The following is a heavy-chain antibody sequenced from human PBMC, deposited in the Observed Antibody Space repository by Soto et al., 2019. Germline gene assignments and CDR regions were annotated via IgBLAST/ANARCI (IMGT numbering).Heavy chain of an antibody. V-gene: IGHV4-39*01. Sequence: PSETLSLTCTVSGGSIISSSYYCFCIRQPPWNGLELIGSIYYSGSTYYNPSLKSRVTISVDTSKNQFSLKLSSVTAADTAVYYCARHGAGLWFGELPYYYYGMDVWGQGTTVTVSS. J-gene: IGHJ6*02. CDR1: GGSIISSSYY. CDR2: IYYSGST. CDR3: ARHGAGLWFGELPYYYYGMDV. D-gene: IGHD3-10*01.